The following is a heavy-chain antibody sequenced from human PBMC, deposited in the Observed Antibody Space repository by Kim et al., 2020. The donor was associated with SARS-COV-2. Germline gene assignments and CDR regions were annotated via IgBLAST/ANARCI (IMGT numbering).Heavy chain of an antibody. J-gene: IGHJ6*02. D-gene: IGHD3-10*01. Sequence: SETLSLTCAVYGGSFSGYYWSWIRQPPGKGLEWIGEINHSGSTNYNPSLKSRVTISVDTSKNQFSLRLSSVTAADTAVYYCARGQLHGPAAMDVWGQGTTVTVSS. CDR1: GGSFSGYY. CDR2: INHSGST. CDR3: ARGQLHGPAAMDV. V-gene: IGHV4-34*01.